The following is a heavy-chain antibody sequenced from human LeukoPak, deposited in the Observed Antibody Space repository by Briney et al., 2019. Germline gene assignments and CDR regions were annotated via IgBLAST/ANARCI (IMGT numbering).Heavy chain of an antibody. J-gene: IGHJ3*02. CDR3: ARRSFHYYYDSSGYSKRGTFDI. CDR1: GGSINSSSYY. D-gene: IGHD3-22*01. V-gene: IGHV4-39*01. CDR2: IFYSGNT. Sequence: PSETLSLTCTVSGGSINSSSYYWGWIRQPPGKGLEWIGSIFYSGNTYDNPSLKSRVTISVDTSKNQFSLKLSSVTAADTAVYYCARRSFHYYYDSSGYSKRGTFDIWGQGTMVTVSS.